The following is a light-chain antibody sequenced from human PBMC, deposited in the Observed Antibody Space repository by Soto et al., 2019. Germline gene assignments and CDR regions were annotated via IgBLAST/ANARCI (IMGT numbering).Light chain of an antibody. CDR3: QQYYSYPQT. CDR2: AAS. CDR1: QGIRSA. Sequence: AIQVTQSPSSLSASVGDRVTITCRTSQGIRSALGWYQQKPGKVPKLLIYAASSLQSGVPSRFSGSGSGTDFTLTISCLQSEDFATYYCQQYYSYPQTFGPGTKVDIK. J-gene: IGKJ3*01. V-gene: IGKV1-13*02.